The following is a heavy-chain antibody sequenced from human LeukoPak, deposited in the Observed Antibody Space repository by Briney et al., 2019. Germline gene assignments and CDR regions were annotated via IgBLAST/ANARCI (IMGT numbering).Heavy chain of an antibody. CDR2: IRIDGSDT. Sequence: GGSLRLSCAASGFTLNNYGMHWVRQAPGKGLEWVSFIRIDGSDTRYTDSVKGRFTISRDNAKNPLYLQMNSLRAEDTAVYYCARAVTTPAFDYWGQGTLVTVSS. CDR1: GFTLNNYG. CDR3: ARAVTTPAFDY. D-gene: IGHD4-11*01. V-gene: IGHV3-30*02. J-gene: IGHJ4*02.